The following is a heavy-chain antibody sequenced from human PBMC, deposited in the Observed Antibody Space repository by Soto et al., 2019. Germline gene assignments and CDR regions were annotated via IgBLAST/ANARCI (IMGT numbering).Heavy chain of an antibody. J-gene: IGHJ3*02. D-gene: IGHD3-10*01. CDR2: IYYSGTT. CDR1: GGSISSYY. Sequence: QVQLQASGPGLVKPSETLSLTCTVSGGSISSYYWSWIRQPPGKGLEWIGNIYYSGTTNSNPSLKIRVTISVDMSNNQFSLKLSSVTAADTAVYYCARRYGGAFDIWGQGTMVTVAS. V-gene: IGHV4-59*08. CDR3: ARRYGGAFDI.